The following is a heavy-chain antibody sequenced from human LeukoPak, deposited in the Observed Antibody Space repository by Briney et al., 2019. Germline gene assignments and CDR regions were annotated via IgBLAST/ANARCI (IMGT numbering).Heavy chain of an antibody. Sequence: GGSLRLSCAASGFTFSSYAMSWVRQAPGKGLEWVSSISGSSSYIYYADSVKGRFTISRDNAKNSLYLQMNSLRAEDTAVYYCARDLLGIALHAFDIWGQGTMVTVSS. J-gene: IGHJ3*02. CDR1: GFTFSSYA. V-gene: IGHV3-21*01. CDR2: ISGSSSYI. D-gene: IGHD3-16*01. CDR3: ARDLLGIALHAFDI.